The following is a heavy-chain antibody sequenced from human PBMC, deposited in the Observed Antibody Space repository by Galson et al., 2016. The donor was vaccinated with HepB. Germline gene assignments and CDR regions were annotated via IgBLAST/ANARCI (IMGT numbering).Heavy chain of an antibody. CDR2: ISYDGSYK. Sequence: SLRLSCAASGFTFSSYGMHLVRQAPGKGLEWVSVISYDGSYKYYADSVKGRFTISRDNSKTTLYLQMDSLRVEDTAVYYCAKDPRGITFGGVVATAFDAWGHGMLVTVSS. CDR1: GFTFSSYG. J-gene: IGHJ4*01. D-gene: IGHD3-16*02. V-gene: IGHV3-30*18. CDR3: AKDPRGITFGGVVATAFDA.